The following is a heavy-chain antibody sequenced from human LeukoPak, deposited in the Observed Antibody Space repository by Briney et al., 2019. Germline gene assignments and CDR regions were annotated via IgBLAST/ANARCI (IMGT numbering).Heavy chain of an antibody. CDR1: GYTFTSYG. CDR3: ARDGHRRYYYESSDYRFDY. V-gene: IGHV1-18*01. CDR2: ISGYNGNA. Sequence: ASVKVSCKASGYTFTSYGLSCVRQAPVQGLEWMGWISGYNGNANYAQKFQGRVTMTTDTSTSTAYMELRSLRSDDTAVYYCARDGHRRYYYESSDYRFDYWGQGTLVTVSS. D-gene: IGHD3-22*01. J-gene: IGHJ4*02.